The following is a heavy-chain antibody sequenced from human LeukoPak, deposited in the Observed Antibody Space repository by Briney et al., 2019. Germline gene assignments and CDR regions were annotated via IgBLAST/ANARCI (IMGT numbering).Heavy chain of an antibody. CDR2: TYYKSKWSN. CDR1: GDSVSSNNVA. J-gene: IGHJ4*02. Sequence: SQTLSLTCAISGDSVSSNNVAWNWIRQSPSRGLEWLGRTYYKSKWSNDYAVSVESRITINPDTSKNQFSLQLNSVTPEDTAIYYCVRYNWNPNRMFDYWGQGTLVTVSS. D-gene: IGHD1-20*01. CDR3: VRYNWNPNRMFDY. V-gene: IGHV6-1*01.